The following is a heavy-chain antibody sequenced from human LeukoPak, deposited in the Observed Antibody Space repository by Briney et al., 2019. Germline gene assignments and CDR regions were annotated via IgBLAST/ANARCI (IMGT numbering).Heavy chain of an antibody. CDR2: IYYSGST. V-gene: IGHV4-39*01. CDR3: AKVTGMGDWFDP. Sequence: NPSETLSLTCTVSGGSISSSSYYWGWIRQPPGKGLEWIGSIYYSGSTYYNPSLKSRVTISVDTSKNQFSLKLSSVTAADTAVYYCAKVTGMGDWFDPWGQETLVTVSS. J-gene: IGHJ5*02. D-gene: IGHD2-8*02. CDR1: GGSISSSSYY.